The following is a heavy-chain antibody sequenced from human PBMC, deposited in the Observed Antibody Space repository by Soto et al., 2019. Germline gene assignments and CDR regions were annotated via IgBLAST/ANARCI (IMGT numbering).Heavy chain of an antibody. CDR1: GFTFSSYG. Sequence: QVQLVESGGGVVQPGRSLRLSCAASGFTFSSYGMHWVRQAPGKGLEWVAVISYDGSNKYYADSVKGRFTISRDNSKNTLYLQMNSLRAEDTAVYYCARESGVRVAATASDAFDIWGQGTMVTVSS. CDR3: ARESGVRVAATASDAFDI. J-gene: IGHJ3*02. V-gene: IGHV3-30*03. CDR2: ISYDGSNK. D-gene: IGHD2-15*01.